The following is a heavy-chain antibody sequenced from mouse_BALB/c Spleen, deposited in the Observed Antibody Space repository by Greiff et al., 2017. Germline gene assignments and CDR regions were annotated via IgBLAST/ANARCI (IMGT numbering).Heavy chain of an antibody. D-gene: IGHD3-1*01. CDR2: IRLKSNNYAT. CDR1: GFTFSNYW. CDR3: TRGLPRGYFDY. V-gene: IGHV6-6*02. J-gene: IGHJ2*01. Sequence: EVQLVESGGGLVQPGGSMKLSCVASGFTFSNYWMNWVRQSPEKGLEWVAEIRLKSNNYATHYAESVKGRFTISRDDSKSSVYLQMNNLRAEDTGIYYCTRGLPRGYFDYWGQGTTLTVSS.